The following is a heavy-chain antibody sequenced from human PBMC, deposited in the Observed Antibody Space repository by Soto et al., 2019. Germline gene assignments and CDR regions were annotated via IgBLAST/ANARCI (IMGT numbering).Heavy chain of an antibody. CDR2: IKQDGSEK. CDR3: ARVNFGLYYYGMDV. V-gene: IGHV3-7*01. D-gene: IGHD3-3*01. CDR1: GFTFSSYW. Sequence: GGSLRLSCAASGFTFSSYWMSWVRQAPGKGLEWVANIKQDGSEKYYVDSVKGRFTISRDNAKNSLYLQMNSLRAEDTAVYYCARVNFGLYYYGMDVWGQGTTVTVSS. J-gene: IGHJ6*02.